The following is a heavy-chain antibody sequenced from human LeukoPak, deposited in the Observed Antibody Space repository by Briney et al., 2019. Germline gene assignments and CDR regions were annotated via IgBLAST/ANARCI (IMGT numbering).Heavy chain of an antibody. D-gene: IGHD2-15*01. V-gene: IGHV3-7*01. CDR2: IKQDRSEK. J-gene: IGHJ4*02. CDR1: GFTFSTYF. Sequence: GGSLRLSCAASGFTFSTYFMSWVPEALGKGLEGGAYIKQDRSEKYCMDSLKRRFTISRDKAKNTLYLQRNSLRGEDTAVYNCARDHGYCSGGKCYAEFDYWGQGTLVTVSS. CDR3: ARDHGYCSGGKCYAEFDY.